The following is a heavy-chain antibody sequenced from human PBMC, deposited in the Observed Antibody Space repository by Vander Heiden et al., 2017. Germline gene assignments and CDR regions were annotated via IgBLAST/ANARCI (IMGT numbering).Heavy chain of an antibody. J-gene: IGHJ6*02. V-gene: IGHV5-51*01. CDR3: ARPNIAARYYYGMDV. Sequence: EVQLVQSGAEVKKPGESLKISCKGSGYSFTSYWIGWVRQMPGKGLEWMGIIYPGDSDTRYSPSFQGQVTISADKSISTAYLQWSSLKASDTAMYYCARPNIAARYYYGMDVWGQGTTVTVSS. CDR1: GYSFTSYW. CDR2: IYPGDSDT. D-gene: IGHD6-6*01.